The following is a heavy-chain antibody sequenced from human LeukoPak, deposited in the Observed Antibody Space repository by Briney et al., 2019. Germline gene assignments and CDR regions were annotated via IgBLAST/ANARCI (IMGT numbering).Heavy chain of an antibody. D-gene: IGHD6-13*01. CDR3: ARVGDIGYSSSWYEGTEYYFDY. J-gene: IGHJ4*02. V-gene: IGHV1-3*01. Sequence: ASVKVSCKASGYTFTSYAMHWVRQAPGQRLEWMGWINAGNGNTKYSQKFQGRVTITRDTSASTAYMELSSLRSEDTAVYYCARVGDIGYSSSWYEGTEYYFDYWGQGTLVTVSS. CDR1: GYTFTSYA. CDR2: INAGNGNT.